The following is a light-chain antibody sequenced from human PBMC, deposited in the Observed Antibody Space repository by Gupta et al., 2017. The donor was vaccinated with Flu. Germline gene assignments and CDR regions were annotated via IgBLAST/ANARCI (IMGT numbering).Light chain of an antibody. CDR3: MQALHTPPT. Sequence: DIVMTQSPLSLPVTPGEPASISCRSSQSLLHSNGHNYLDWYVQKPGQSPQILIYLGSERASGVPDRFSGSGSGTDFTLTISRVEAEDVGVYYCMQALHTPPTFGHGTKVDIK. CDR2: LGS. V-gene: IGKV2-28*01. CDR1: QSLLHSNGHNY. J-gene: IGKJ3*01.